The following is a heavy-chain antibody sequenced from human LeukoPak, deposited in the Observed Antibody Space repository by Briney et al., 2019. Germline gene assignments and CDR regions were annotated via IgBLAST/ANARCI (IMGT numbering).Heavy chain of an antibody. D-gene: IGHD3-16*01. CDR1: GGSISSSSYY. Sequence: SSETLSLTCTVSGGSISSSSYYWGWIRQPPGKGLEWIGSIYYSGSTYYNLSLKSRVTISVDTSKNQFSLKLSSVTAADTAVYYCARHLRGGWPNSFDYWGQGTLVTVSS. CDR2: IYYSGST. J-gene: IGHJ4*02. CDR3: ARHLRGGWPNSFDY. V-gene: IGHV4-39*01.